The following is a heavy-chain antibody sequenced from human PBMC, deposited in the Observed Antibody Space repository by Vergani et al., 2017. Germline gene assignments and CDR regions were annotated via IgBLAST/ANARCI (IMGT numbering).Heavy chain of an antibody. CDR3: ATVPVTSYFDY. CDR1: GYTFTSDD. Sequence: QVQLVQSGAEVKKPGASVKVSCKASGYTFTSDDINWVRQATGQGLEWMGWMNPISGNTGYAQNLQGRLTITRDTSVNTAYMELSSLRSEDTAVYYCATVPVTSYFDYWGQGTLVTVSS. CDR2: MNPISGNT. D-gene: IGHD4-17*01. V-gene: IGHV1-8*03. J-gene: IGHJ4*02.